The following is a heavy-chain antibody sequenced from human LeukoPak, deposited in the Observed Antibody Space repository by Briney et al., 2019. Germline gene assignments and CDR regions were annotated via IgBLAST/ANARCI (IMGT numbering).Heavy chain of an antibody. Sequence: GASVKVSCKVSGYTITNFGITWVRQAPGQGLEWMGWISTNSGNTNLAQRFQDRVTMTTDTSTSTAYLELRSLRSDGTAVYFCVRGSLKWKNNSVGYWGQGTLVTVSS. D-gene: IGHD1/OR15-1a*01. CDR3: VRGSLKWKNNSVGY. CDR1: GYTITNFG. V-gene: IGHV1-18*01. J-gene: IGHJ4*02. CDR2: ISTNSGNT.